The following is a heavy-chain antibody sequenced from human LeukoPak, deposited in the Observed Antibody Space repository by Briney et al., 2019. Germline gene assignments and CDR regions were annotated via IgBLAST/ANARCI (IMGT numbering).Heavy chain of an antibody. D-gene: IGHD6-13*01. V-gene: IGHV3-74*01. CDR1: GYTLTIYW. CDR3: AREHYSSSCPDY. Sequence: GGSLRLSCAAPGYTLTIYWKHWVRQAPGKGLVWVSHINSDGRSTNSADSVKSRFTLSRDKAKNTLYLQMNSLRAEDTAVYYCAREHYSSSCPDYWGQGSLVTVSS. CDR2: INSDGRST. J-gene: IGHJ4*02.